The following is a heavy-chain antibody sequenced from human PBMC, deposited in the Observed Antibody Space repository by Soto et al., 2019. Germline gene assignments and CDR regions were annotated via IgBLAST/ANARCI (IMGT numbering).Heavy chain of an antibody. CDR2: IKSKTDGGTT. Sequence: GGSLRLSCAASGFTFSNAWMNWVRQAPGKGLEWVGRIKSKTDGGTTDYAAPVKGRFTISRDDSKNTLYLQMNSLKTEDTAVYYCTTGGFGELPYYYYGMDVWGQGTTVTSP. D-gene: IGHD3-10*01. CDR1: GFTFSNAW. V-gene: IGHV3-15*07. CDR3: TTGGFGELPYYYYGMDV. J-gene: IGHJ6*02.